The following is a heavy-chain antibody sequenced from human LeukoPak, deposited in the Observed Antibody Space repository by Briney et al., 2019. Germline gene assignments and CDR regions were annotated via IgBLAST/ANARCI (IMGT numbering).Heavy chain of an antibody. CDR3: ARDIRDYGDYNWFDP. J-gene: IGHJ5*02. CDR2: ISYDGSNK. Sequence: PGGSLRLSCAASGFTFSSYAMHWVRQAPGKELERVAVISYDGSNKYYADSVKGRFTISRDNSKNTLYLQMNSLRAEDTAVYYCARDIRDYGDYNWFDPWGQGTLVTVSS. CDR1: GFTFSSYA. D-gene: IGHD4-17*01. V-gene: IGHV3-30*04.